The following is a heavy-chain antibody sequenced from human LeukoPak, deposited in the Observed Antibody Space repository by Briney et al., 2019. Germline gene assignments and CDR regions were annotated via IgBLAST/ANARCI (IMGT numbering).Heavy chain of an antibody. CDR1: GFTFSSYS. CDR3: ARSVLRFLEWPFDY. J-gene: IGHJ4*02. Sequence: GGSLRLSCAASGFTFSSYSMNWVRQAPGKGLEWVSSISSSSSYIYYADSVKGRFTISRDNAKNSLYLQMNSLRAEDTAVYYCARSVLRFLEWPFDYWGQGTPVTVSS. CDR2: ISSSSSYI. V-gene: IGHV3-21*01. D-gene: IGHD3-3*01.